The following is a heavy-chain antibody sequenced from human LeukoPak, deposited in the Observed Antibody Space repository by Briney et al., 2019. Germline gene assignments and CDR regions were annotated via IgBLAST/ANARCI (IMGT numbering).Heavy chain of an antibody. V-gene: IGHV3-74*01. J-gene: IGHJ6*03. CDR1: GFTFSSYW. CDR3: ARDMTTVTSVYYYYYYMDV. Sequence: PGGSLRLSCAASGFTFSSYWMHWVRQAPGKGLVWVSRINSDGSSTSYADSVKGRFTISRGNAKNTLYLQMNSLRAEDTAVYYCARDMTTVTSVYYYYYYMDVWGKGTTVTVSS. D-gene: IGHD4-17*01. CDR2: INSDGSST.